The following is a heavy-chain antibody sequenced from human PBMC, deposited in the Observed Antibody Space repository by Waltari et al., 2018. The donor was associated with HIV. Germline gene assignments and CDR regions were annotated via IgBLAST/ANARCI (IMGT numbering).Heavy chain of an antibody. J-gene: IGHJ4*02. CDR2: IIPVFVTA. Sequence: QVQLVQSGAGVKKSGSSEKVSCKALGDILSTAGPSWGRQLPGQELEWMRRIIPVFVTANYAEKFQGRATFTADESTGTGYMDLSGLRPEDTAIYYCARVLNPHFYYGKSDYRHYFDYWGQGTLVTVSS. D-gene: IGHD3-10*01. CDR1: GDILSTAG. V-gene: IGHV1-69*18. CDR3: ARVLNPHFYYGKSDYRHYFDY.